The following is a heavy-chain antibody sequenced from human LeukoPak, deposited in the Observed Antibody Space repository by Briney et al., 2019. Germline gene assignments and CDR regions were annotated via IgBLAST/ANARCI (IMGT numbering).Heavy chain of an antibody. CDR2: INPNSGGT. V-gene: IGHV1-2*02. Sequence: ASVKVSCKASGYTFTGYYMHWVRQAPGQGLEWMGWINPNSGGTNYAQKFQGRVTMTRDTSISTAYMELSRLRSDDTAVYYCARGYYDFWSGYYREYYYYMDVWGKGTTVTVSS. CDR3: ARGYYDFWSGYYREYYYYMDV. CDR1: GYTFTGYY. J-gene: IGHJ6*03. D-gene: IGHD3-3*01.